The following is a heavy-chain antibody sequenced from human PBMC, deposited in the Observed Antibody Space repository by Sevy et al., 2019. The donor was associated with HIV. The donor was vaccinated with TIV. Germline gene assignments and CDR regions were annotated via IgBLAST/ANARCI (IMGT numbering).Heavy chain of an antibody. V-gene: IGHV3-23*01. CDR3: AKGYCSGGTCPRDYYYYGMDV. CDR1: GFTFSTYA. Sequence: GGSLRLSCAPSGFTFSTYAMNWVRQAPGKGLEWVSSIGGSGRYTYYADSEEGRFTISRDNSKNMLYLQMNSLRVADTAVYYCAKGYCSGGTCPRDYYYYGMDVWGQGTTVTVSS. CDR2: IGGSGRYT. J-gene: IGHJ6*02. D-gene: IGHD2-15*01.